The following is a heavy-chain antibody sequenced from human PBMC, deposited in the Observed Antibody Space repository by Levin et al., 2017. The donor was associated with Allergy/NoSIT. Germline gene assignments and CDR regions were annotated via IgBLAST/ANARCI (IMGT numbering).Heavy chain of an antibody. Sequence: GGSLRLSCAASGFTFSSYEMNWVRQAPGKGLEWVSYISSSGSTIYYADSVKGRFTISRDNAKNSLYLQMNSLRAEDTAVYYCARAGYTAYYCYGMDVWGQGTTVTVSS. CDR2: ISSSGSTI. CDR3: ARAGYTAYYCYGMDV. CDR1: GFTFSSYE. V-gene: IGHV3-48*03. D-gene: IGHD5-18*01. J-gene: IGHJ6*02.